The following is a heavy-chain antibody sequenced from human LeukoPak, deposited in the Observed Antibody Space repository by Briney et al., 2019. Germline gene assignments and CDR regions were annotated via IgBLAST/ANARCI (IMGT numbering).Heavy chain of an antibody. D-gene: IGHD5-18*01. CDR1: GDFLSTYY. J-gene: IGHJ3*02. V-gene: IGHV4-59*01. CDR2: INYSGGT. Sequence: SETLSLTCTVSGDFLSTYYWNWIRQSPGKGLEWIAFINYSGGTNYNPSLMSRVTISIDTSKNQVSLIMNSVTAADAAVYYCARPGVGSGRYGAFDIWGQGTMVTVSS. CDR3: ARPGVGSGRYGAFDI.